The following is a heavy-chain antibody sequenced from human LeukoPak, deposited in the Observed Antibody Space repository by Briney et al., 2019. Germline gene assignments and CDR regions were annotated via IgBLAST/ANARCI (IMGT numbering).Heavy chain of an antibody. CDR3: ASSLKQWLVHGGWFDP. D-gene: IGHD6-19*01. CDR1: GSSISNYY. CDR2: IYYSGST. Sequence: SETLSLTCTVSGSSISNYYWSWIRQPPGKGLEWIGYIYYSGSTNYNPSLKSRVTISVDTSRNQFSLKLTSVTAADTAVYYCASSLKQWLVHGGWFDPWGQGTLVTVSS. V-gene: IGHV4-59*01. J-gene: IGHJ5*02.